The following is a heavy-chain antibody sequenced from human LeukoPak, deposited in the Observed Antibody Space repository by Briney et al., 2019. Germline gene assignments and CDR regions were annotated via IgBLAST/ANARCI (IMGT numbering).Heavy chain of an antibody. V-gene: IGHV4-38-2*02. J-gene: IGHJ4*02. CDR1: GYSISSGYY. CDR3: ARCLLSGYHDY. CDR2: IYHSGST. D-gene: IGHD3-22*01. Sequence: PSETLSLNCTVSGYSISSGYYWGWIRQPPGKGLEWIGSIYHSGSTYYNPSLKSRVTISVDTSKNQFSLKLSSVTAADTAVYYCARCLLSGYHDYWGQGTLVTVSS.